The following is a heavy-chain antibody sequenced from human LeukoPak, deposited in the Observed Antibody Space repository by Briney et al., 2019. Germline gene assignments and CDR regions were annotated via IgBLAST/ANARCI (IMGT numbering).Heavy chain of an antibody. D-gene: IGHD3-16*01. V-gene: IGHV1-2*02. CDR3: ARGGDY. J-gene: IGHJ4*02. Sequence: ASVKVSCKASGYAFTDYYMYWVRQAPGQGPEWMGWVNLNGGGTQYVQKFQGRVTMTRDTSISTAYMELSSLRSEDTAVYYCARGGDYWGQGTLVTVSS. CDR1: GYAFTDYY. CDR2: VNLNGGGT.